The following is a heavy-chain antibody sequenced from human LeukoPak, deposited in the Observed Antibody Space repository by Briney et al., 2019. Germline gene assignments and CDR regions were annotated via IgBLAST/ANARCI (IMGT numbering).Heavy chain of an antibody. D-gene: IGHD3-22*01. V-gene: IGHV4-39*01. CDR3: ARFFYDSSGYYNWFDP. CDR2: VYYRGSA. CDR1: GGSMTSSAYS. Sequence: SETLSLTCTVSGGSMTSSAYSWDWLRQPPGKGLEWIGGVYYRGSADYNPSLKSRVTISLDASKKQLSLRLSSVTAADTAVYYCARFFYDSSGYYNWFDPWGQGTLVTVSS. J-gene: IGHJ5*02.